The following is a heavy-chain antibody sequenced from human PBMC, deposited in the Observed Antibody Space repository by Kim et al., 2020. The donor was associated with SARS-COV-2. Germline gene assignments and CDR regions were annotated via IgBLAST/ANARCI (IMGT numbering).Heavy chain of an antibody. Sequence: GESLKISCKGSGYSFTSYWISWVRQMPGKGLEWMGRIDPSDSYTNYSPSFQGHVTISADKSISTAYLQWSSLKASDTAMYYCARHAPLGYSSERFDPWGQGTLVTVSS. J-gene: IGHJ5*02. CDR1: GYSFTSYW. D-gene: IGHD6-25*01. CDR3: ARHAPLGYSSERFDP. CDR2: IDPSDSYT. V-gene: IGHV5-10-1*01.